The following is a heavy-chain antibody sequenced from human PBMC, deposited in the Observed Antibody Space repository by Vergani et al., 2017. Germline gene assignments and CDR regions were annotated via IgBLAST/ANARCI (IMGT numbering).Heavy chain of an antibody. J-gene: IGHJ3*02. CDR2: ISAYNGNK. Sequence: QVQLVQSGAEVKKPGASVKVSCKASGYTFSSYGISWVRQAPGQGLEWMGWISAYNGNKNYAQKLQGRVSMTTDTSTSTAYMELRSLSSDDTAVYYCAREAYYYGSANYLGAAFDIWGQGTVVTVS. V-gene: IGHV1-18*01. D-gene: IGHD3-10*01. CDR1: GYTFSSYG. CDR3: AREAYYYGSANYLGAAFDI.